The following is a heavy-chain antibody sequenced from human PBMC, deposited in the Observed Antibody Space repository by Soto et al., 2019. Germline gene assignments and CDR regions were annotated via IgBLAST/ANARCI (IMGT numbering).Heavy chain of an antibody. CDR2: IIPIFGTA. CDR1: GGTFSSYA. V-gene: IGHV1-69*01. D-gene: IGHD2-15*01. Sequence: QVQLVQSGAEVKKPGSSVKVSCKASGGTFSSYAISWVRQAPGQGLEWMGGIIPIFGTANYAQKFQGRVTITADESTSTAYMELSSLRSEDTAVYYCASVGGYCSGGSCFEPNDYWGQGTLVTVSS. CDR3: ASVGGYCSGGSCFEPNDY. J-gene: IGHJ4*02.